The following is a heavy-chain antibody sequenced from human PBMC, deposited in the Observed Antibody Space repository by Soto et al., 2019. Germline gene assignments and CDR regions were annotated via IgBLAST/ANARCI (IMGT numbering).Heavy chain of an antibody. V-gene: IGHV3-33*01. Sequence: QVQLVESGGGVVQPGRSLTLSCAASGFTFSNYGMHWVRQAPGKGLEGVAVILNDGSNRYHADSVKDRFTISRDNSKNTLYLHMNSLRAEDTAVYYCARDDEYSGNGMDVWGQGTTVTVS. J-gene: IGHJ6*02. CDR1: GFTFSNYG. D-gene: IGHD3-10*01. CDR3: ARDDEYSGNGMDV. CDR2: ILNDGSNR.